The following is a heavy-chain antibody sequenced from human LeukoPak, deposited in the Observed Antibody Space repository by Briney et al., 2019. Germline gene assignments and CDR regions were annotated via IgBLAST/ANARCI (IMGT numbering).Heavy chain of an antibody. CDR2: IYYSGST. Sequence: SETLSLTCTVSGASISTYSWSWIRQPPGKGLEWIGYIYYSGSTNYNPSLKSRVTISVDTSKNQFSLKLSSVTAADTAVYYCARDRGEAIDWYFDLWGRGTLVTVSS. CDR3: ARDRGEAIDWYFDL. D-gene: IGHD3-10*01. CDR1: GASISTYS. J-gene: IGHJ2*01. V-gene: IGHV4-59*01.